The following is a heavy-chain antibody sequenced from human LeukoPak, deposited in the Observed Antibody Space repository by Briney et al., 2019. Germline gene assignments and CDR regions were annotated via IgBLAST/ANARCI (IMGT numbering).Heavy chain of an antibody. CDR3: ARHRNPRVLLRFGELFYMDV. D-gene: IGHD3-10*01. Sequence: PSETLSLTCAVSGYSISSGYYWGWIRQPPGKGLEWIGSIYHSGSTYYNPSLKSRVTISVDTSENQLSLKLSSVTAADTAVYYCARHRNPRVLLRFGELFYMDVWGKGTTVTVSS. V-gene: IGHV4-38-2*01. CDR1: GYSISSGYY. CDR2: IYHSGST. J-gene: IGHJ6*03.